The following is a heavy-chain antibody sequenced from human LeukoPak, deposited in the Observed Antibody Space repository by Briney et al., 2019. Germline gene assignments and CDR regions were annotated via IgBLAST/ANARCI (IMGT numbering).Heavy chain of an antibody. V-gene: IGHV4-34*01. D-gene: IGHD4-11*01. CDR2: INHSGGT. CDR3: ARDYSVSYFDY. Sequence: SETLSLTCAVYGGSFSAYYWSWIRQPPGKGLDFIGEINHSGGTNYNPSLKSRVTISVDTSKNQFSLKLSSVTAADTAVYYCARDYSVSYFDYWGQGTLVTVSS. J-gene: IGHJ4*02. CDR1: GGSFSAYY.